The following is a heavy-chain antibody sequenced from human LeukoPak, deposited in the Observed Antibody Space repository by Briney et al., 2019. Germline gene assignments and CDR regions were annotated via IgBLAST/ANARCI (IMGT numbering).Heavy chain of an antibody. CDR2: ISSSGSTI. V-gene: IGHV3-11*01. Sequence: GGSLRLSCAASGFTFSDYYMSWIRQAPGKGLEWVSYISSSGSTIYYADSVKGRFTISRDNAKNSLYLQMNSLRAEDTAVYYCARASTPHYYDSSIWGDAFDIWGQGTMVTVSS. J-gene: IGHJ3*02. CDR3: ARASTPHYYDSSIWGDAFDI. CDR1: GFTFSDYY. D-gene: IGHD3-22*01.